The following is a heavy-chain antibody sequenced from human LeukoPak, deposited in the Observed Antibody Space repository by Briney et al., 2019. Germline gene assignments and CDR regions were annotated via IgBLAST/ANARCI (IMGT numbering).Heavy chain of an antibody. D-gene: IGHD3-22*01. J-gene: IGHJ4*02. Sequence: PGGSLRLSCAASRFTFSSYEMNWVRQAPGKGLEWVAVISYDGSNKYYADSVKGRFTISRDNSKNTLYLQMNSLRAEDTAVYYCAKDRRWAYYYDSSGYYLDYWGQGTLVTVSS. CDR3: AKDRRWAYYYDSSGYYLDY. CDR1: RFTFSSYE. CDR2: ISYDGSNK. V-gene: IGHV3-30*18.